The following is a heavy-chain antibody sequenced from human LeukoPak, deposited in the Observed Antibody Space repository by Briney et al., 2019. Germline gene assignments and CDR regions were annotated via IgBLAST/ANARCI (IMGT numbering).Heavy chain of an antibody. Sequence: PGGSLRLSCAASGFTFSSYTMHWVRQAPGEGLEWVSSITSIGSYMYYADSMKGRFTISRDNAKNSLYLQMNSLRAEDTAVYYCARDSGSYYVYWGQGTLVTVSS. D-gene: IGHD1-26*01. CDR1: GFTFSSYT. CDR2: ITSIGSYM. J-gene: IGHJ4*02. CDR3: ARDSGSYYVY. V-gene: IGHV3-21*01.